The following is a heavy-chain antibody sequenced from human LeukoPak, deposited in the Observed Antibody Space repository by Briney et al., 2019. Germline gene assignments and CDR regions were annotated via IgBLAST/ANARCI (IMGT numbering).Heavy chain of an antibody. CDR1: GFTFSSFY. V-gene: IGHV3-7*01. CDR2: IKQDGSEK. D-gene: IGHD3-10*01. CDR3: ARTEHVLLWFGDL. Sequence: PGGSLRLSCAASGFTFSSFYMNWVRQAPGKGLEWVANIKQDGSEKYYVDSVKGRFTISRDNAKNSLYLQMSSLRAEDTAVYYCARTEHVLLWFGDLWGQGTLVTVSS. J-gene: IGHJ4*02.